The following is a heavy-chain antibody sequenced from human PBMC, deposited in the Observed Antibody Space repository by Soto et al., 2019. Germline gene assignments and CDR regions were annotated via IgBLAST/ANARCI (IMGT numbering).Heavy chain of an antibody. Sequence: SETLSLTCTVSGGSISSGDYYWSWIRQPPGKGLEWIGYIYYSGSTYYNPSLKSRVTISVDTSKNQFSLKLSSVTAADTAVYYCARFQTASLWELSIDYWGQGTLVTVSS. CDR1: GGSISSGDYY. J-gene: IGHJ4*02. CDR3: ARFQTASLWELSIDY. V-gene: IGHV4-30-4*01. CDR2: IYYSGST. D-gene: IGHD3-16*02.